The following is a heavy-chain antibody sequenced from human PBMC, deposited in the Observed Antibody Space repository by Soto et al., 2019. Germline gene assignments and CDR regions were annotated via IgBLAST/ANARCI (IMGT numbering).Heavy chain of an antibody. CDR3: ARGPSNWANWYFDL. J-gene: IGHJ2*01. D-gene: IGHD7-27*01. CDR1: GYTFTGYY. Sequence: ASVKVSCKASGYTFTGYYMHWVRQAPGQGLEWMGWINPNSGGTNYAQKFQGWVTMTRDTSISTAYMELSRLRSDDTAVYYCARGPSNWANWYFDLWGRGTLVTVSS. V-gene: IGHV1-2*04. CDR2: INPNSGGT.